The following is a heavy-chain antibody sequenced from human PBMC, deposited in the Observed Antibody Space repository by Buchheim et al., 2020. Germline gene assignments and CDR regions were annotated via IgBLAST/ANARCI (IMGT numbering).Heavy chain of an antibody. CDR2: INHSGST. CDR3: ASAIWQQQTSSYYFDY. D-gene: IGHD6-13*01. Sequence: QVQLQQWGAGLLKPSETLSLTCAVYGGSFSGYYWSWIRQPPGKGLEWIGEINHSGSTNYNPSLKSRVTISVDTSKNQFSLRLSSVTAADKAVYYCASAIWQQQTSSYYFDYWGQGTL. V-gene: IGHV4-34*01. CDR1: GGSFSGYY. J-gene: IGHJ4*02.